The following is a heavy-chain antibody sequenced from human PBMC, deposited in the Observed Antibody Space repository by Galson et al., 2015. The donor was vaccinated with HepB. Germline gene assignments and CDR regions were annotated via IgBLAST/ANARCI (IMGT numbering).Heavy chain of an antibody. D-gene: IGHD2-2*02. CDR1: GFTFSSYA. Sequence: SLRLSCAASGFTFSSYAMHWVRQAPGKGLEWVAVISYDGSDKYYTISVRGRFTISRDNSKNTLYLQVNSLRSEDTAVYYCAREESPSPMVVIPGAIDYWGQGTLVTVSS. CDR2: ISYDGSDK. CDR3: AREESPSPMVVIPGAIDY. J-gene: IGHJ4*02. V-gene: IGHV3-30-3*01.